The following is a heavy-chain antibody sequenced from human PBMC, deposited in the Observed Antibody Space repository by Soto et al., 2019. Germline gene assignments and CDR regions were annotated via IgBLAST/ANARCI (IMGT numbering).Heavy chain of an antibody. CDR3: AIQRRLSAVTTGRITFDI. CDR1: GGTFSSYA. V-gene: IGHV1-69*13. J-gene: IGHJ3*02. Sequence: SVKVSCKASGGTFSSYAISWVRQAPGQGLEWMGGIIPIFGTANYAQKFQGRVTITADESTSTAYMELSSLRSEDTAVYYCAIQRRLSAVTTGRITFDIRGQGTMVTV. CDR2: IIPIFGTA. D-gene: IGHD4-17*01.